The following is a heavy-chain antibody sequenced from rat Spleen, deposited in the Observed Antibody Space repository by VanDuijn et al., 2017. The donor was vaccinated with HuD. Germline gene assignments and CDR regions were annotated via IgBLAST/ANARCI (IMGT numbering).Heavy chain of an antibody. V-gene: IGHV5S13*01. CDR2: INIGGGDT. Sequence: EVQLVESGGGLVEPGRSLKLSCAASGFAFRNYGMAWVRQTLTKGLEWVAFINIGGGDTYYRDSLKGRFTISRDNAKSTLYLQMDSLRSEDTATYYCTTQQVWYFDFWGPGTMVTVSS. D-gene: IGHD3-5*01. CDR3: TTQQVWYFDF. CDR1: GFAFRNYG. J-gene: IGHJ1*01.